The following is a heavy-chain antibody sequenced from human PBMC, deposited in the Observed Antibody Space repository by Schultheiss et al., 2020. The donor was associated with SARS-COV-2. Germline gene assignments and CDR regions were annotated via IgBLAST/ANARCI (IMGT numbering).Heavy chain of an antibody. Sequence: SETLSLTCTVSGGSISSGDYYWSWIRQPPGKGLEWIGYIYYSGSTYYNPSLKSRVTISVDTSKNQFSLKLDSVTAADTAVYYCARRITMVQGANFDYWGQGTLVTVSS. V-gene: IGHV4-30-4*01. D-gene: IGHD3-10*01. CDR2: IYYSGST. J-gene: IGHJ4*02. CDR1: GGSISSGDYY. CDR3: ARRITMVQGANFDY.